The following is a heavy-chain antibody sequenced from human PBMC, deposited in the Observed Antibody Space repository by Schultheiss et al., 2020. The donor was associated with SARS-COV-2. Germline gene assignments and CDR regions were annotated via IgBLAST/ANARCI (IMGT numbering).Heavy chain of an antibody. V-gene: IGHV3-49*04. CDR3: TTGPSLYYYDSSGDAFDI. Sequence: GGSLRLSCTASGFTFGDYAMSWVRQAPGKGLEWVGFIRSKAYGGTTEYAASVKGRFTISRDDSKSIAYLEMNSLKTEDTAVYYCTTGPSLYYYDSSGDAFDIWGQGTMVTVSS. J-gene: IGHJ3*02. D-gene: IGHD3-22*01. CDR2: IRSKAYGGTT. CDR1: GFTFGDYA.